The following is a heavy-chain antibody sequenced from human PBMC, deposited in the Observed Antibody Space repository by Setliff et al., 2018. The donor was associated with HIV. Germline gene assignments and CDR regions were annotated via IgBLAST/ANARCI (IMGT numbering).Heavy chain of an antibody. Sequence: SETLSLTCTVSGGSISSHYWSWIRQPPGKGLEWIGYIYYSGFTNYNPSLKSRVTISIDTSKNQFSLKLSSVTAADTDFYYCARTYYDFWRGSYSYKWFDPWGQGTLVTVSS. CDR2: IYYSGFT. CDR1: GGSISSHY. V-gene: IGHV4-59*11. J-gene: IGHJ5*02. D-gene: IGHD3-3*01. CDR3: ARTYYDFWRGSYSYKWFDP.